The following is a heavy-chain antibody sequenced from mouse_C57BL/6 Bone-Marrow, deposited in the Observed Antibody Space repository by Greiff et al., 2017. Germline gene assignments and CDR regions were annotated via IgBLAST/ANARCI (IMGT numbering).Heavy chain of an antibody. V-gene: IGHV2-3*01. D-gene: IGHD2-3*01. CDR2: IWGDGDT. CDR3: VKKGTLSRDGYYFWYFDV. Sequence: QVQLKESGPGLVAPSQSLSITCTVSGFSLTSYGVSWVRQPPGKGLEWLGVIWGDGDTNYHSALISRLSISKDNSKSQVFFNLNSLQTDDTATYYCVKKGTLSRDGYYFWYFDVWGTGTTVTVSS. CDR1: GFSLTSYG. J-gene: IGHJ1*03.